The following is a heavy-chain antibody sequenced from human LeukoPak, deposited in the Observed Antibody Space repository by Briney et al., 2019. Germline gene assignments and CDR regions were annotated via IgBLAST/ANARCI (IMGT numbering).Heavy chain of an antibody. CDR3: ARDPQTWVLSGPADR. CDR2: ISYDGSYE. V-gene: IGHV3-30*03. Sequence: PGGSLRLSCVASGFTFSSYGMHWVRQAPGKGLEWVAIISYDGSYENYGDSVKGRFTISRDNSKNTLYLQMNSPIAEDTAIYYCARDPQTWVLSGPADRWGQGTLVTVSS. CDR1: GFTFSSYG. J-gene: IGHJ5*02. D-gene: IGHD1-26*01.